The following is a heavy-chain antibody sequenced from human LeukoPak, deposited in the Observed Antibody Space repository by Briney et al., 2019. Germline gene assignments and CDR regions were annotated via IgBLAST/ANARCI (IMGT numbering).Heavy chain of an antibody. V-gene: IGHV5-51*01. D-gene: IGHD3-22*01. CDR1: GYSLTSYW. CDR2: IYPGDSDT. J-gene: IGHJ4*02. CDR3: ARRRRPDYYDSSGYLDY. Sequence: GASLKISCKGSGYSLTSYWIGWVRQMPGKGLEWMGIIYPGDSDTRYSPSFQGQVTISADKSITTAYLQWSSLKASDTAMYYCARRRRPDYYDSSGYLDYWGQGTLVTVSS.